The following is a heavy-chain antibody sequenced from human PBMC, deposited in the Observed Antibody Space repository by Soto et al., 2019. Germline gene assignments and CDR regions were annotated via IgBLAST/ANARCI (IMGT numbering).Heavy chain of an antibody. Sequence: GGSLRLSCAASGFTFTIYAMSWVRQAPGKGLEWVSTIGGSGGGTSYADIVRGRLTMTRDTSITTAYMELCRLTSDDTAFYYCATSSDWSPLLDYWGQGTLVTVSS. CDR3: ATSSDWSPLLDY. CDR2: IGGSGGGT. D-gene: IGHD6-19*01. J-gene: IGHJ4*02. CDR1: GFTFTIYA. V-gene: IGHV3-23*01.